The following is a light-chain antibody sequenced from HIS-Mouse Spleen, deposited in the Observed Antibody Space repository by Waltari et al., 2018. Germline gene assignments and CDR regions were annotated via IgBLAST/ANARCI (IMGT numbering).Light chain of an antibody. V-gene: IGKV1-39*01. Sequence: DIQMTQLPTFMSASVGDRGPSTCRASQSISSYLNWYQQKPGKAPKLLIYAASSLQSGVPSRFSGSGSGTDFTLTISSLQPEDFATYYCQQSYSTLYTFGQGTKLEIK. CDR3: QQSYSTLYT. J-gene: IGKJ2*01. CDR2: AAS. CDR1: QSISSY.